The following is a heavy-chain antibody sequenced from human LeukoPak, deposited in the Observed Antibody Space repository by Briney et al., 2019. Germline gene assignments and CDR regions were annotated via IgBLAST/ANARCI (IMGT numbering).Heavy chain of an antibody. CDR2: IRYDGGNK. CDR1: GFTFSSYW. J-gene: IGHJ4*02. V-gene: IGHV3-30*02. Sequence: GGSLRLSCAASGFTFSSYWMSWVRQAPGKGLEWVAFIRYDGGNKYYSDSVKGRFTISRDNSKNTLYLQMNSLRPEDTAVYYCAKDPRDHSYGWSWRYFDYWGQGTLVTISS. D-gene: IGHD5-18*01. CDR3: AKDPRDHSYGWSWRYFDY.